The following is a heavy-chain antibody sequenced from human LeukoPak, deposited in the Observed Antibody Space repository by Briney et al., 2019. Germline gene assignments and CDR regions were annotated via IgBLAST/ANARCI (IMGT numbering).Heavy chain of an antibody. CDR2: ISSSSSYI. D-gene: IGHD2-21*01. V-gene: IGHV3-21*01. J-gene: IGHJ3*02. CDR1: GFTFSSYS. CDR3: ARPGGHTGVGSTIRPNDGFDI. Sequence: PGGSLRLSCAASGFTFSSYSMNWVRQAPGKGLEWVSSISSSSSYIYYADSVKGRFTISRDNAKNSLYLQMNSLRAEDTAVYYCARPGGHTGVGSTIRPNDGFDIWGQGTMVTVS.